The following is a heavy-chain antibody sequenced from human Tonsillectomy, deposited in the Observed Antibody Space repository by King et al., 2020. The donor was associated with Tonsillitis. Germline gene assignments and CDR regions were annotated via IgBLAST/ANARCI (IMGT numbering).Heavy chain of an antibody. J-gene: IGHJ4*02. CDR2: ISAYNGNT. CDR1: DYTFNNYG. V-gene: IGHV1-18*04. Sequence: QLVQSGTEVKKPGASVKVSCEASDYTFNNYGVVWVRQAPGQGLEWMGWISAYNGNTNSAQNLQARVTMTTDTSTGTTYMELRSLRSDDTAVYYCARDHSNTGHGPFDYWGQGTLVTVSS. D-gene: IGHD2/OR15-2a*01. CDR3: ARDHSNTGHGPFDY.